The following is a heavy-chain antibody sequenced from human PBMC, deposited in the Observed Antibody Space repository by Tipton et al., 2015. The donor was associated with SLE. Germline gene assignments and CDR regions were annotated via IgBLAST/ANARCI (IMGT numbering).Heavy chain of an antibody. Sequence: TLSLTCTVSGGSISSGSYYWSWIRQPAGKGLEWIGSIYHSGSTYYNPSLKSRVTISVDTSKNQFSLKLSSVTAADTAVYYCARRGYCSSTSCYTGGFDPWGQGTLVTVSS. CDR1: GGSISSGSYY. CDR2: IYHSGST. V-gene: IGHV4-39*07. J-gene: IGHJ5*02. D-gene: IGHD2-2*02. CDR3: ARRGYCSSTSCYTGGFDP.